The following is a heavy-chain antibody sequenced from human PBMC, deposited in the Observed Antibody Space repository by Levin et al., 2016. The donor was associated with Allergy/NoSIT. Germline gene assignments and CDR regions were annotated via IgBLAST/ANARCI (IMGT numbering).Heavy chain of an antibody. Sequence: GGSLRLSCAASEFTFSTYWMTWVRQAPGKGLQWVATIKQDGSETFYGDSVKGRFTISRDNGKNSVYLHMNSLRGEDTAVYYCARDRKHSVLVTKFKNYYGMDVWGQGTTVTVSS. J-gene: IGHJ6*02. V-gene: IGHV3-7*04. CDR2: IKQDGSET. CDR3: ARDRKHSVLVTKFKNYYGMDV. CDR1: EFTFSTYW. D-gene: IGHD4-17*01.